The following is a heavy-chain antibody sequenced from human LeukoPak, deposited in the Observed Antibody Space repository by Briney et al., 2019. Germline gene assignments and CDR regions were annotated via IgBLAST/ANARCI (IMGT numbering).Heavy chain of an antibody. D-gene: IGHD6-19*01. CDR1: GFTFSNAW. Sequence: GGSLRLSCAASGFTFSNAWMSWVRQAPGKGLEWVSSISTSSYISYANSVKGRFTISRDNAKTALYLQMNSLRAEDTAVYYCARAPLAVAGYFYYYMDVWGKGTTVTVSS. J-gene: IGHJ6*03. V-gene: IGHV3-69-1*01. CDR3: ARAPLAVAGYFYYYMDV. CDR2: ISTSSYI.